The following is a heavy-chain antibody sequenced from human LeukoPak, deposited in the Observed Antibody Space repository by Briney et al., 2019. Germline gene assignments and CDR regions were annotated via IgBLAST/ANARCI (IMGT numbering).Heavy chain of an antibody. V-gene: IGHV3-11*01. CDR3: ARAHYGMDV. CDR1: GFTFRDHY. Sequence: PGGSLRLSCAASGFTFRDHYMSWIRQAPGKGLEWISYISPSGSSIYYADSVKGRFTISRDNAKNSLNLQMNSLRAEDTAMYYCARAHYGMDVWGQGTTVTVSS. J-gene: IGHJ6*02. CDR2: ISPSGSSI.